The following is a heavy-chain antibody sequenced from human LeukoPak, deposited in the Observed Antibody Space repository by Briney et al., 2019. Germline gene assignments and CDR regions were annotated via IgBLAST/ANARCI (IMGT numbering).Heavy chain of an antibody. J-gene: IGHJ4*02. CDR2: ISADGGST. CDR3: AKESGKFDY. CDR1: GLNFYDVA. Sequence: GGSLRLSCVASGLNFYDVAMQWGRQAPGKGLEWVSLISADGGSTFSADSVKGRFSISRDNSKNSLYLQMNSLRSEDTAMHYCAKESGKFDYWGQGTLVAVSS. V-gene: IGHV3-43*02.